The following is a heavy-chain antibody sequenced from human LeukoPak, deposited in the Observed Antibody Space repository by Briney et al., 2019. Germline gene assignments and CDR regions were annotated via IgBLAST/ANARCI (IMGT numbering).Heavy chain of an antibody. V-gene: IGHV1-2*02. Sequence: ASVKVSYKASGYTFTGYYMHWVRQAPGQGLEWMGWINPNSGGTNYAQKFQGRVTMTRDTSISTAYMELSRLRSDDTAVYYCARDATYDSSGYSPSYYYGMDVWGQGTTVTVSS. D-gene: IGHD3-22*01. CDR2: INPNSGGT. CDR3: ARDATYDSSGYSPSYYYGMDV. J-gene: IGHJ6*02. CDR1: GYTFTGYY.